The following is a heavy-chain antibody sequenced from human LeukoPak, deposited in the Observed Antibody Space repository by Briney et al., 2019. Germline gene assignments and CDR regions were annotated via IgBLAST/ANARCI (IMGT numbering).Heavy chain of an antibody. CDR3: ARDNWVDC. CDR1: GFTFSSSA. J-gene: IGHJ5*01. CDR2: ISGSGGST. Sequence: GGSLRLSCAASGFTFSSSAMTWVRQAPGKGLEWVSAISGSGGSTYYADSVKGRFTISRDNSKNTVHLQMNSLRAEDTAVYYCARDNWVDCWGQGTLVTVSS. V-gene: IGHV3-23*01.